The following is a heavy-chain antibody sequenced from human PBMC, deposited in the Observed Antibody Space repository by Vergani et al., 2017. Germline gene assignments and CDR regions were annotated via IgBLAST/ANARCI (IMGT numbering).Heavy chain of an antibody. CDR2: IYYSGST. Sequence: QVQLQESGPGLVKPSETLSLTCTVSGGSISSYYWSWIRQPPGKGLEWIGYIYYSGSTNYNPSLKSRVTISVDTSKNQFSLKLSSVTAADTAVYYCARVGTNPTWYFDLWGRGTLVTVSS. D-gene: IGHD1-26*01. V-gene: IGHV4-59*01. J-gene: IGHJ2*01. CDR1: GGSISSYY. CDR3: ARVGTNPTWYFDL.